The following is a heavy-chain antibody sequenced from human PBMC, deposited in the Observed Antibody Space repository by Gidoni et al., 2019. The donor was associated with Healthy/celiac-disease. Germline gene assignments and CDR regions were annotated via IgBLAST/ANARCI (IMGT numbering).Heavy chain of an antibody. Sequence: QVQLVESRGGVVQPGRFLRLSCAASGFTFSSYAMHWVRQAPGKGLEWVAVISYDGSNKYYADSVKGRFTISRENSKNTLYLQMNSLRAEDTAVYYCARGVVVPAAIDGWGQGTLVTVSS. CDR2: ISYDGSNK. CDR1: GFTFSSYA. D-gene: IGHD2-2*01. CDR3: ARGVVVPAAIDG. J-gene: IGHJ4*02. V-gene: IGHV3-30-3*01.